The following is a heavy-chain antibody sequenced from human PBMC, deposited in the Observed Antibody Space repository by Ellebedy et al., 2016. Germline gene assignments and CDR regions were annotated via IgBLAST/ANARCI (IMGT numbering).Heavy chain of an antibody. CDR1: GFTVSTIY. Sequence: GGSLRLSCAASGFTVSTIYLSRVRQAPGKGLEWVSLVHIDGNIVYADSVRGRFTMSRDVSKNTVDLQMNSLRAEDTAVYFCAKGRGTWAFDYWGQGTLVTVSS. J-gene: IGHJ4*02. D-gene: IGHD5-24*01. CDR2: VHIDGNI. CDR3: AKGRGTWAFDY. V-gene: IGHV3-53*01.